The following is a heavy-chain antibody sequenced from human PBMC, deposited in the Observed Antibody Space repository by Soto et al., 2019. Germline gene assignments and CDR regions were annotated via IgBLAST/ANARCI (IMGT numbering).Heavy chain of an antibody. CDR3: ARGWGYDSSDYYYAY. CDR2: IIPMFGTA. CDR1: GGTFSRHA. Sequence: QVQLVQSGAEVRKPGSSVMVSCKASGGTFSRHAISWVRQAPGQGLEWMGGIIPMFGTANHAQKFQGRVTIIADESTSTAYMELSSLRSEDTAIYYCARGWGYDSSDYYYAYWGQGTVVIVSS. J-gene: IGHJ4*02. D-gene: IGHD3-22*01. V-gene: IGHV1-69*01.